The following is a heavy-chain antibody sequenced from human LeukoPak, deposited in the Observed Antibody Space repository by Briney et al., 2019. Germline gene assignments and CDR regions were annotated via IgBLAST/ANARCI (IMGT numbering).Heavy chain of an antibody. D-gene: IGHD1-1*01. CDR3: ARDSGWNPGDYYMDV. CDR2: ISSSSSYI. CDR1: GFTFSSYS. V-gene: IGHV3-21*01. Sequence: GGSLRLSCAASGFTFSSYSMNWVRQAPGKGLEWVSSISSSSSYIYYADSVKGRFTISRDNAKNSLYLQMNSLRAEDTAVYYCARDSGWNPGDYYMDVWGKGTTVTVSS. J-gene: IGHJ6*03.